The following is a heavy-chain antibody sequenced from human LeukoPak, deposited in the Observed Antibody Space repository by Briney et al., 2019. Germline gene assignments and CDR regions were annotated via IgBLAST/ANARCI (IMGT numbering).Heavy chain of an antibody. V-gene: IGHV1-46*01. CDR1: GYTFTSYY. CDR3: ARDQEGFDY. CDR2: IYPRDGST. Sequence: ASVKVSCKASGYTFTSYYIHWVRQAPGQGLEWMGMIYPRDGSTSYAQKFQGRVTVTRDTSTSTVHMELSGLRSEDTAVYYCARDQEGFDYWGQGTLVTVSS. J-gene: IGHJ4*02.